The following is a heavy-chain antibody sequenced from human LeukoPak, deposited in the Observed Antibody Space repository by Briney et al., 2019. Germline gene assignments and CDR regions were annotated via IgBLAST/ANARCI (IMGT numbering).Heavy chain of an antibody. D-gene: IGHD4-11*01. Sequence: GGSLRPSCVASGFTFSTYNMKWVRQAPGKGLEWVSFIDDTGSPLYYAASVRGRFTISRDNAKSSLYLQMNSLRDEDTAIYYCTRGRGRDYSNLYWGQGTLVTVSS. CDR2: IDDTGSPL. J-gene: IGHJ4*02. V-gene: IGHV3-48*02. CDR3: TRGRGRDYSNLY. CDR1: GFTFSTYN.